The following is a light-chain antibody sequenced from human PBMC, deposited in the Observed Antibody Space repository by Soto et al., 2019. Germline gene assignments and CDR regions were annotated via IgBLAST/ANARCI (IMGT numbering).Light chain of an antibody. Sequence: DNVLTQSPDTLSLSPGERATLSCRASQSVSTYLAWYQQKPGQAPRLLIYDASDRATGIPARFSGSGSGTDFTLTISSLAPEDFAVYYCQQRSNWPITFGQGTRLEIK. CDR2: DAS. CDR1: QSVSTY. J-gene: IGKJ5*01. V-gene: IGKV3-11*01. CDR3: QQRSNWPIT.